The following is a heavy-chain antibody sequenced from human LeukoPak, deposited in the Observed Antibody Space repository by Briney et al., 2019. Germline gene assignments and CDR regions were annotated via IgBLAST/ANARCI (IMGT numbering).Heavy chain of an antibody. V-gene: IGHV1-3*01. CDR3: ARDIGSGWGNYFDY. CDR2: TNAGNGNT. CDR1: GYTFTSYA. Sequence: ASVKVSCKASGYTFTSYAMHWVRQAPGQRLEWMGWTNAGNGNTKYSQKFQGRVTITRDTSASTAYMELSSLRSEDTAVYYCARDIGSGWGNYFDYWGQGTLVTVSS. J-gene: IGHJ4*02. D-gene: IGHD6-19*01.